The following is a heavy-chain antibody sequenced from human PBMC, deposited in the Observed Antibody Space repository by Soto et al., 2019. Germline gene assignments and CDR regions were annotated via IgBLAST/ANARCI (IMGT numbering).Heavy chain of an antibody. D-gene: IGHD2-15*01. CDR1: GFTFSNYW. V-gene: IGHV3-74*01. Sequence: EVQLVESGGGLVQPGGSLRLSCAASGFTFSNYWMYWVRQAPGKGLVWVSRINSDGSVSSYADSVKGRLTISRDNVKNTLYLQIDRRRAEDTAVYYCARGYCVGGTRYTLACALYYYMDVWGKGTTVTVFS. CDR2: INSDGSVS. CDR3: ARGYCVGGTRYTLACALYYYMDV. J-gene: IGHJ6*03.